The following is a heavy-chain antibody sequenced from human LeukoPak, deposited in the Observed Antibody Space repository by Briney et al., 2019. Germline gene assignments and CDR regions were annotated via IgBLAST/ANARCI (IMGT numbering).Heavy chain of an antibody. J-gene: IGHJ4*02. CDR2: IIQDGSAQ. Sequence: GGSLRLSCAASGFTFSSSWMSWVRQAPGKGLEWVANIIQDGSAQYYVDSVKGRFTISRDNADNSLYLQMNSLRAEDTAVYYCAKDQYSYGYCCSRWDYWGQGTLVTVSS. CDR1: GFTFSSSW. CDR3: AKDQYSYGYCCSRWDY. D-gene: IGHD5-18*01. V-gene: IGHV3-7*03.